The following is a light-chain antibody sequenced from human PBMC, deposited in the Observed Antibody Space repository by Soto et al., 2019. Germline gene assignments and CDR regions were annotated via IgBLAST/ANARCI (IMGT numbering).Light chain of an antibody. CDR1: SSDVGGYNY. CDR2: DVS. CDR3: CSYSSSSTLV. Sequence: QSALTQPASVSGSPGQSITISCTGTSSDVGGYNYVSWYQQHPGKAPKLMIYDVSNRPSGVSTRFSGSKSGNTASLTISGVQAEDEADYYCCSYSSSSTLVFGGGTKLTVL. V-gene: IGLV2-14*01. J-gene: IGLJ2*01.